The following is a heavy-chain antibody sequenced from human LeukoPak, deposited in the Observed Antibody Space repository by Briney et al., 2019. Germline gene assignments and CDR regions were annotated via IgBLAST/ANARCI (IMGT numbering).Heavy chain of an antibody. CDR2: IWYDGSNK. D-gene: IGHD3-10*01. Sequence: GGSLRLSCAASGFTFSSYCMHWVRQAPGKGLEWVAVIWYDGSNKYYADSVKGRFTISRDNSKNTLYLQMNSLRAEDTGVYYCARDGYYGSGSYEDDLDYWGQGTLVTVSS. CDR1: GFTFSSYC. J-gene: IGHJ4*02. CDR3: ARDGYYGSGSYEDDLDY. V-gene: IGHV3-33*01.